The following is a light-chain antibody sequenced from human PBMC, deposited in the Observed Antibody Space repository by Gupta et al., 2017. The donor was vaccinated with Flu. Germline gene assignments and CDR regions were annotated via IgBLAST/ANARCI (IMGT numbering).Light chain of an antibody. V-gene: IGKV3-11*01. CDR1: QSVSSY. CDR2: DAS. Sequence: EILLTQSPSTLSLSPGERATLSCRASQSVSSYLAWYQQKPGQAPRLLIYDASNWANGVPARFSGSGSGTEFTLTISSLEPEDFAAYYCQQRSNWPLTFGRGTKVEIK. CDR3: QQRSNWPLT. J-gene: IGKJ4*01.